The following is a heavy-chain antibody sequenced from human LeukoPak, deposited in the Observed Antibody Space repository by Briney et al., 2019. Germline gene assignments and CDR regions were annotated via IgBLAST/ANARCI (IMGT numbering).Heavy chain of an antibody. CDR2: INPNSGGT. J-gene: IGHJ4*02. CDR1: GYTFTGYY. D-gene: IGHD3-22*01. V-gene: IGHV1-2*02. CDR3: ARVAVPYYYDSSGYLTYFDY. Sequence: GASVKVSCKACGYTFTGYYMHWARQAPGQGLEWMGWINPNSGGTNYAQKFQGRVTMTRDTSISTAYMELSRLRSDDTAVYYCARVAVPYYYDSSGYLTYFDYWGQGTLVTVSS.